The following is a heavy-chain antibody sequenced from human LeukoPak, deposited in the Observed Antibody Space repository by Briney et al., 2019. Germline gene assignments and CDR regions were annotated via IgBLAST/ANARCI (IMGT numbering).Heavy chain of an antibody. CDR2: IKEDGSGK. V-gene: IGHV3-7*01. CDR1: GFTFNRYW. CDR3: ARGDGYNVDY. D-gene: IGHD5-24*01. Sequence: GGSLRLSCAASGFTFNRYWMSWVRQAPGKGLEWVANIKEDGSGKYYVDSVKGRFTISRDNAKNSLYLQMNSLRAEDTAVYYCARGDGYNVDYWGQGTLVTVSS. J-gene: IGHJ4*02.